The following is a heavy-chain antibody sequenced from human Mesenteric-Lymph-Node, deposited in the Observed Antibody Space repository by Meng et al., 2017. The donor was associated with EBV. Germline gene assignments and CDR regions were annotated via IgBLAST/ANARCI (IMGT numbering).Heavy chain of an antibody. V-gene: IGHV1-46*01. J-gene: IGHJ4*02. CDR3: ARVYRPYSGYDPFDY. CDR1: GYTFTSYY. CDR2: INPSGGST. Sequence: QVRLGQLGAELKKPGASLKVSCKASGYTFTSYYMHWVRQAPGQGLEWMGIINPSGGSTSYAQKFQGRVTMTRDTSTSTVYMELSSLRSEDTAVYYCARVYRPYSGYDPFDYWGQGTLVTVSS. D-gene: IGHD5-12*01.